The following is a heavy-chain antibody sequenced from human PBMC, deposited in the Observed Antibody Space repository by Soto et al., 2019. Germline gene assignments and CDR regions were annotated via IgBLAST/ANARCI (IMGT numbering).Heavy chain of an antibody. CDR2: IYSGGST. Sequence: EVQLVESGGGLVLSGGSLRLSCAASGFTVSSNYMSWVRQAPGKGLEWVSVIYSGGSTYYADSVKGRFTISRDNSKNTLYLQMNSLRAEDTAVYYCARSQAVDTAMVTSGYFYYWGQGTLVTVSS. D-gene: IGHD5-18*01. J-gene: IGHJ4*02. V-gene: IGHV3-66*01. CDR3: ARSQAVDTAMVTSGYFYY. CDR1: GFTVSSNY.